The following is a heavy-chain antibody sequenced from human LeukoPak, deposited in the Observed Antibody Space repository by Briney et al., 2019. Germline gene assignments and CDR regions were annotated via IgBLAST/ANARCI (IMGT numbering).Heavy chain of an antibody. Sequence: GGSLRLSCAGSGFTFSSYSMNWVRQAPGKGLEWVAIISYDGTNKYYADSVKGRFTISRDNSKNMLYLQMNSLRAEDTAVYYCARVTYGSGTYGAFDYWGQGTLVTVSS. V-gene: IGHV3-30*03. D-gene: IGHD3-10*01. CDR3: ARVTYGSGTYGAFDY. J-gene: IGHJ4*02. CDR2: ISYDGTNK. CDR1: GFTFSSYS.